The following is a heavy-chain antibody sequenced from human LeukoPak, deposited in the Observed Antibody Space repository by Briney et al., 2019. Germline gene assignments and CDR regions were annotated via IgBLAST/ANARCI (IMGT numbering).Heavy chain of an antibody. V-gene: IGHV3-21*01. J-gene: IGHJ6*02. Sequence: GGSLRLSCAASGFTFTTSWMHWFRQAPGKGLEWVSSISNSASYIFYADSVKGRFTISRDNAKNSLYLQMNSLRAEDTAVYYCARAFYYDIIGGEGMDVWGQGTTVTVSS. CDR2: ISNSASYI. CDR1: GFTFTTSW. D-gene: IGHD3-22*01. CDR3: ARAFYYDIIGGEGMDV.